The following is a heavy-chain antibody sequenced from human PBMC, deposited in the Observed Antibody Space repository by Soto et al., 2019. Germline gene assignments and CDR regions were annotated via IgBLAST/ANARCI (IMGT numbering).Heavy chain of an antibody. J-gene: IGHJ4*02. CDR3: ARNTYYYDSSGYYYFDY. D-gene: IGHD3-22*01. CDR1: GGSISSSNW. CDR2: IYHSGST. Sequence: SETLSLTCAVSGGSISSSNWWSWVRQPPGKGLEWIGEIYHSGSTNYSPSLKSRVTISVDKSKNQFSLKLSSVTAADTAVYYCARNTYYYDSSGYYYFDYWGQGTLVTVSS. V-gene: IGHV4-4*02.